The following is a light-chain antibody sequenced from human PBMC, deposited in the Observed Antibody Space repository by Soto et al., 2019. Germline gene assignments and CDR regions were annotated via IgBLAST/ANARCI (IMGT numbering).Light chain of an antibody. CDR1: SSDVGGYNY. V-gene: IGLV2-8*01. CDR3: LSYADTAYV. CDR2: EVS. Sequence: QSALTQPPSASGSPGQSVTISCAGTSSDVGGYNYVSWYQQYPGKVPKLMIYEVSERPSAVPDRFSGSKSGNTAFLTVSGLQAADEADYYCLSYADTAYVVGTGTKVTVL. J-gene: IGLJ1*01.